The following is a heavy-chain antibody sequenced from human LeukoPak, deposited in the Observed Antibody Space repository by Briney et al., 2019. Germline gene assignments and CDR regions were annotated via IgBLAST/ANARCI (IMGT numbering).Heavy chain of an antibody. Sequence: PGGSLRLSCAASGFTFSSYAMSWVRQAPGKGLEWVSAISGSGGSTYYADSVKGRLTISRDNSKNTLYLQMNSLRAEDTAVYYCAKDPCALPAAMEYYFDYWGQGTLVTVSS. CDR3: AKDPCALPAAMEYYFDY. CDR1: GFTFSSYA. D-gene: IGHD2-2*01. V-gene: IGHV3-23*01. CDR2: ISGSGGST. J-gene: IGHJ4*02.